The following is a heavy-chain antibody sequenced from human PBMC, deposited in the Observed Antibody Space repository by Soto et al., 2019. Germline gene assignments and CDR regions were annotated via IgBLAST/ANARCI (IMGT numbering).Heavy chain of an antibody. Sequence: PGGSLRLSCAASGFTFSSYAMHWVRQAPGKGLEWVAVISYDGSNKYYADSVKGRFTISRDNSKNTLYLQMNSLRAEDTAVYYCARKDDSSGYYYSYFDYWGQGTLVTVSS. CDR1: GFTFSSYA. V-gene: IGHV3-30-3*01. CDR3: ARKDDSSGYYYSYFDY. CDR2: ISYDGSNK. D-gene: IGHD3-22*01. J-gene: IGHJ4*02.